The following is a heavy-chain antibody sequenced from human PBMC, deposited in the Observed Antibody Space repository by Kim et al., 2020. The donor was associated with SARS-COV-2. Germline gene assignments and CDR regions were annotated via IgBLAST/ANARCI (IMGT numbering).Heavy chain of an antibody. V-gene: IGHV1-18*01. CDR3: ARDFMVRGVTIYYYYGMDV. CDR1: GYTFTSYG. J-gene: IGHJ6*02. CDR2: ISAYNGNT. D-gene: IGHD3-10*01. Sequence: ASVKVSCKASGYTFTSYGISWVRQAPGQGLEWMGWISAYNGNTNYAQKLQGRVTMTTDTSTSTAYMELRSLRSDDTAVYYCARDFMVRGVTIYYYYGMDVWGQGTTVTVSS.